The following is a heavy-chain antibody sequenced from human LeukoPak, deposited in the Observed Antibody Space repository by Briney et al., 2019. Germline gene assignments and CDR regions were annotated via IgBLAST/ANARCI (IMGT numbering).Heavy chain of an antibody. Sequence: SETLSLTCTVSGGSISSYYWSWIRQPPGKGLEWIAYIYCSGSTNYNPSLKSRVTISVDTSKNQFSLKLSSVTAADTAVYYCAREERNGDYYYGMDVWGQGTTVTVSS. J-gene: IGHJ6*02. CDR1: GGSISSYY. D-gene: IGHD1-1*01. CDR3: AREERNGDYYYGMDV. V-gene: IGHV4-59*01. CDR2: IYCSGST.